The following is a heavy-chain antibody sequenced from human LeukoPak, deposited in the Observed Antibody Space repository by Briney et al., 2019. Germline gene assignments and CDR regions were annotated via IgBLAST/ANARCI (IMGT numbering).Heavy chain of an antibody. J-gene: IGHJ4*02. V-gene: IGHV1-24*01. CDR3: ATVRVGGSYSGYFDY. CDR2: FDPEDGET. CDR1: GYTLTELS. D-gene: IGHD1-26*01. Sequence: ASVTVSCTVSGYTLTELSMHWVRQAPGKGLEWMGGFDPEDGETIYAQKFQGRVTMTEDTSTDTAYMELSSLRSEDTAVYYCATVRVGGSYSGYFDYWGQGTLVTVSS.